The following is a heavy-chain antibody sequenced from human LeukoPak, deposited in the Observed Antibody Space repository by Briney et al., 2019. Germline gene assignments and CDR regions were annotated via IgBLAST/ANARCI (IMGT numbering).Heavy chain of an antibody. CDR1: GFTFDDYA. CDR2: IDWNSGNI. Sequence: GRALRLSCAASGFTFDDYAMHRVRQAPGKGLEWVSSIDWNSGNIGYADSVKGRFTISRDNAKNTLYLQMNSLRAGDTAVYYCATWSGYSYGGPHYYGMDVWGQGTTVTVSS. CDR3: ATWSGYSYGGPHYYGMDV. V-gene: IGHV3-9*01. J-gene: IGHJ6*02. D-gene: IGHD5-18*01.